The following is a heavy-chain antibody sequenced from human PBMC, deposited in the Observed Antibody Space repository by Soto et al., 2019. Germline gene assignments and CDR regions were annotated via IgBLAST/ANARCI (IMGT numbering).Heavy chain of an antibody. CDR3: ARNIPKASSSSSSSFDY. D-gene: IGHD6-6*01. CDR1: GFTFSSYG. CDR2: IWYDGSNK. V-gene: IGHV3-33*01. J-gene: IGHJ4*02. Sequence: LRLSCAASGFTFSSYGMHWVRQAPGKGLEWVAVIWYDGSNKYYADSVKGRFTISRDNSKNTLYLQMNSLRAEDTAVYYCARNIPKASSSSSSSFDYWGQGTLVTVSS.